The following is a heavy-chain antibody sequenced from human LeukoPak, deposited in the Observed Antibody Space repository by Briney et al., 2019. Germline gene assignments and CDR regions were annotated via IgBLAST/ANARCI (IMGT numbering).Heavy chain of an antibody. D-gene: IGHD6-13*01. Sequence: GESLKISCHGSGYTFSTYWIGWVRQMPGKGLEWMGMVYPGDSDTRYSPSFQGQVTISADKSIFTAYLQWSRLKASDTAMYYCARHPSSTLDYWGQGTLVTVSS. CDR1: GYTFSTYW. CDR3: ARHPSSTLDY. CDR2: VYPGDSDT. J-gene: IGHJ4*02. V-gene: IGHV5-51*01.